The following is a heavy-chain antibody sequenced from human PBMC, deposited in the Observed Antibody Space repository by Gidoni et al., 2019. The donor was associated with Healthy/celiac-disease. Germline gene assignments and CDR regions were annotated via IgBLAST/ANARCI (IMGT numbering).Heavy chain of an antibody. V-gene: IGHV3-11*06. CDR2: ISSSSSYT. CDR1: GFPFSDYY. Sequence: QVQLVESGGGLVKPGGSLRLSCAAPGFPFSDYYMSWIRQAPGKGLVGVSYISSSSSYTNYADSVKGRFTISRDNAKNSLYLQMNSLRAEDTAVYYCARDPPRNIAAAGTGEDAFDIWGQGTMVTVSS. D-gene: IGHD6-13*01. J-gene: IGHJ3*02. CDR3: ARDPPRNIAAAGTGEDAFDI.